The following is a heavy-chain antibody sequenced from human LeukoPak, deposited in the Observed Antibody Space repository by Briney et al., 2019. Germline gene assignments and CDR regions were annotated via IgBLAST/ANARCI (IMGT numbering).Heavy chain of an antibody. J-gene: IGHJ5*02. Sequence: ASVKVSCKTSGYTFTTYGILWVRQAPGQGLEWMGWISGYNGNTNFARKLQGRVTMTTDTSTSTAYMELRSLRSDDTAVYYCARDLPAGSIPWGQGTLVTVSS. D-gene: IGHD6-19*01. CDR1: GYTFTTYG. V-gene: IGHV1-18*01. CDR3: ARDLPAGSIP. CDR2: ISGYNGNT.